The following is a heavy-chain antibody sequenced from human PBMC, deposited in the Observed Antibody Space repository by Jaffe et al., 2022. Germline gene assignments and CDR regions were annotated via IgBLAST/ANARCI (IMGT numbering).Heavy chain of an antibody. CDR2: IYYSGST. CDR3: VASYDFWSGLADY. J-gene: IGHJ4*02. D-gene: IGHD3-3*01. CDR1: GGSISSSSYY. V-gene: IGHV4-39*01. Sequence: QLQLQESGPGLVKPSETLSLTCTVSGGSISSSSYYWGWIRQPPGKGLEWIGSIYYSGSTYYNPSLKSRVTISVDTSKNQFSLKLSSVTAADTAVYYCVASYDFWSGLADYWGQGTLVTVSS.